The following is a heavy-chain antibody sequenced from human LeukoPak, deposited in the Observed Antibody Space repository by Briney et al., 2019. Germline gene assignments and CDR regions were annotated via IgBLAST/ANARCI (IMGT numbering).Heavy chain of an antibody. CDR2: IYYSGST. Sequence: SETLSLTCTVSGGSIGSYYWSWIRQPPGKGLEWIGYIYYSGSTNYNPSLKSRVTISVDTSKNQFSLKLSSVTAADTAVYYCARDGVAGTWDYWGQGTLVTVSS. J-gene: IGHJ4*02. D-gene: IGHD6-19*01. V-gene: IGHV4-59*01. CDR1: GGSIGSYY. CDR3: ARDGVAGTWDY.